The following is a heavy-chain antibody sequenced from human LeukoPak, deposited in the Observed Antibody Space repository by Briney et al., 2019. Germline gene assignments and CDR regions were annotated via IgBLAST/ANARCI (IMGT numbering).Heavy chain of an antibody. D-gene: IGHD6-19*01. J-gene: IGHJ3*02. CDR2: ISGSGGST. CDR1: GFTFSAYD. CDR3: AKDGTYSSGWYHDAFDI. Sequence: GGSLRLSCAASGFTFSAYDMHWLRQAPGKGLEWVSAISGSGGSTYYADSVKGRFTISRDNSKNTLYLQMNSLRAEDTAVYYCAKDGTYSSGWYHDAFDIWGQGTMVTVSS. V-gene: IGHV3-23*01.